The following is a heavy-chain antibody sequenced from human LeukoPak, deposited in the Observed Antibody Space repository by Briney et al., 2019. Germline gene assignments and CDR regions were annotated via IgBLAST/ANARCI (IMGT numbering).Heavy chain of an antibody. CDR1: GYTFTGYY. CDR2: INPNSGGT. V-gene: IGHV1-2*02. Sequence: ASVKVSCKASGYTFTGYYMHWVRQAPGQGLEWMGWINPNSGGTNYAQKFQGRVTMTRDTSISTAYMELSRLRSDDTAVYYCARESHYYDILTGYYTPFGYWGQGTLVTVSS. J-gene: IGHJ4*02. CDR3: ARESHYYDILTGYYTPFGY. D-gene: IGHD3-9*01.